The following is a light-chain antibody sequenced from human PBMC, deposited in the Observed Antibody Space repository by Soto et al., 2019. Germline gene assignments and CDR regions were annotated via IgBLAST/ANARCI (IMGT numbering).Light chain of an antibody. CDR3: QQFDDYPFT. Sequence: AIQLTQSPSSLSAYVGDSVSITCRASQGISSALAWYQQKPGRAPKLLIYDASSLEGGFPSRFSGSRSGTDFTLTVSSLQPEDFATYYCQQFDDYPFTFGPGTKVDIK. V-gene: IGKV1D-13*01. J-gene: IGKJ3*01. CDR2: DAS. CDR1: QGISSA.